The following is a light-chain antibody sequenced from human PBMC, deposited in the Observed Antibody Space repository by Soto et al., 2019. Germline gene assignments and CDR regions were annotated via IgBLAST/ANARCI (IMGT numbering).Light chain of an antibody. CDR3: SSYTSSSTYV. J-gene: IGLJ1*01. V-gene: IGLV2-14*01. Sequence: QSVLTQPASVSGSPGQSITISCTGTSSDVGGYNYVSRYQLHPGKAPKLMVYEVSNRPSGVSNRFSGSKSGNTASLTISGLQAEDEADYYCSSYTSSSTYVFGTGTKLTVL. CDR2: EVS. CDR1: SSDVGGYNY.